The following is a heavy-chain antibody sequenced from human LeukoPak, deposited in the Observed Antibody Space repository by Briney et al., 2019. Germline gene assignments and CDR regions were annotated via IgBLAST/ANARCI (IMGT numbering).Heavy chain of an antibody. D-gene: IGHD3-22*01. Sequence: GGSLRLSCAASGFTFGSYAMSWVRQAPGKGLEWVSAISGGGSSTYYADSVKGRFTIATDNAKNTLYLQMNSLRAEDTAVYYCAKSSPITMIVGTPPFFDYWGQGTLVTVSS. V-gene: IGHV3-23*01. CDR3: AKSSPITMIVGTPPFFDY. J-gene: IGHJ4*02. CDR1: GFTFGSYA. CDR2: ISGGGSST.